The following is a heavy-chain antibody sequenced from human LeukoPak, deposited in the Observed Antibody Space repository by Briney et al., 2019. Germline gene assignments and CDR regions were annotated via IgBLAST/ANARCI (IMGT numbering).Heavy chain of an antibody. Sequence: SVNVSCKASGFTFTSSAVQWVRQARGQRLEWIGWIVVGSGNTNYAQKFQERVTITRDMSTSTAYMYLSSLRSEDTAIYYCATDSLYFFGYWGQGTLVTVSS. J-gene: IGHJ4*02. CDR2: IVVGSGNT. CDR1: GFTFTSSA. V-gene: IGHV1-58*01. CDR3: ATDSLYFFGY.